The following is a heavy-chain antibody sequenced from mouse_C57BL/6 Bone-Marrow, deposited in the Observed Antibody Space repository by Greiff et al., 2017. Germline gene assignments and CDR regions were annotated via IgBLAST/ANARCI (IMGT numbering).Heavy chain of an antibody. V-gene: IGHV1-55*01. J-gene: IGHJ2*01. CDR1: GYTFTSYW. CDR2: IYPTSCRT. D-gene: IGHD4-1*01. Sequence: QVQLQQPGAELVKPGASVKMSCKASGYTFTSYWITWVKQRPGQGLEWIGDIYPTSCRTNYNEKFKSKAILTVDTSYNTAYMQLSSLTSEDSAVFYCARSGPLGRSFDYWGQGTTLTVSS. CDR3: ARSGPLGRSFDY.